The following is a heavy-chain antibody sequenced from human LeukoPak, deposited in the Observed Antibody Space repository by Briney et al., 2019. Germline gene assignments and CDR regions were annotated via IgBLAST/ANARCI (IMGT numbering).Heavy chain of an antibody. V-gene: IGHV1-24*01. Sequence: ASVTVSCKVSGYTHTDLSIHWVRQAPGKGLEWMGGFDPEEGETIYAQNFQGRVSMTEDKSTDTAYMELSSLTSEDTAVYYCATDRGTQLWSAFDHWGQGTVVTVSS. CDR2: FDPEEGET. D-gene: IGHD3-10*01. J-gene: IGHJ4*01. CDR1: GYTHTDLS. CDR3: ATDRGTQLWSAFDH.